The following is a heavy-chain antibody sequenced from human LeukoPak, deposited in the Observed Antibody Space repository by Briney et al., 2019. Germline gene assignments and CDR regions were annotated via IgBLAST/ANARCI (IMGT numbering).Heavy chain of an antibody. CDR1: GDSIRTSSYY. Sequence: SETLSLTCTVSGDSIRTSSYYWGWIRQPPGKGLEWIGSIYYSGSTYYNPSLKSRVAISMDTSKNQFSLKLRSVTAADTAMYYCARQFYHDSSGDDYWGQGALVTVSS. V-gene: IGHV4-39*01. D-gene: IGHD3-22*01. CDR2: IYYSGST. J-gene: IGHJ4*02. CDR3: ARQFYHDSSGDDY.